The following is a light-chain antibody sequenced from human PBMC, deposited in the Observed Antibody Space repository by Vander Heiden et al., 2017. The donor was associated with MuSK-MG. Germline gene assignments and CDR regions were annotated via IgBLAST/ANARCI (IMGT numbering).Light chain of an antibody. Sequence: EIVMTHSPPTLSVSPGEGATLSCTASPSVSSNLAWYQQKPGPAPRLLIYGASTSVTGIPARFSASECGKEFALTNSSLQWEAFAVYYCQQSKNWPPVTFGEGTKVEIK. V-gene: IGKV3-15*01. CDR3: QQSKNWPPVT. J-gene: IGKJ1*01. CDR2: GAS. CDR1: PSVSSN.